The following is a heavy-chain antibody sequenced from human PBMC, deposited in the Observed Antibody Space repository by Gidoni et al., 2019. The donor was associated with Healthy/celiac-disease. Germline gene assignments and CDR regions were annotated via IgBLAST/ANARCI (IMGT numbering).Heavy chain of an antibody. CDR1: GFTFDDYA. CDR2: ISLNSGSI. D-gene: IGHD3-22*01. CDR3: AKDFDSSGYDAFDI. J-gene: IGHJ3*02. V-gene: IGHV3-9*01. Sequence: EVQLVESGGGLVQPGRSLRLSCAASGFTFDDYAMHWVRQAPGKGLEWVSGISLNSGSIGYADSVKGRFTISRDNAKNSLYLQMNSLRAEDTALYYCAKDFDSSGYDAFDIWGQGTMVTVSS.